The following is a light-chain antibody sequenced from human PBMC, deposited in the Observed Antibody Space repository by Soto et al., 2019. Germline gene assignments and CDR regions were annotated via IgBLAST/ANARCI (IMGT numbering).Light chain of an antibody. CDR1: QSVSSSY. Sequence: EIVLTQSPGTLSLSPGERATLSCRASQSVSSSYLAWYQQKPGQAPRVLIYGASSRATGIPDRFSGSGSGPDVTLTIRRLEPEDFAVYYCQQHGSSPFNFGGWTKVEMK. J-gene: IGKJ4*01. CDR2: GAS. CDR3: QQHGSSPFN. V-gene: IGKV3-20*01.